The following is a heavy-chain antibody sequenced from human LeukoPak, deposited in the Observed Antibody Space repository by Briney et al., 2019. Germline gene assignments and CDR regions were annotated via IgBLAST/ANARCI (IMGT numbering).Heavy chain of an antibody. D-gene: IGHD3-3*01. V-gene: IGHV3-21*01. Sequence: GGSLRLSCAASGFTFSSYSMNWVRQAPGKGLEWVSSISSSSSYIYYADSVKGRFTISGDNAKNSLYLQMNSLRAEDTAVYYCARGGQGYDLNWFDPWGQGTLVTVSS. CDR1: GFTFSSYS. J-gene: IGHJ5*02. CDR2: ISSSSSYI. CDR3: ARGGQGYDLNWFDP.